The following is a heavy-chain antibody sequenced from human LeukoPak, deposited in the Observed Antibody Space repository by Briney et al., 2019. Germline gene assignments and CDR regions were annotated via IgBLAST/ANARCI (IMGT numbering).Heavy chain of an antibody. CDR1: GGSISSYY. Sequence: SETLSLTCTVSGGSISSYYWSWIRQPPGKGLGWIGYIYYSGSTNYNPSLKSRVTISVDTSKNQFSLKLSSVTAADTTVYYCARRIVGATSWYFDLWGRGTLVTVSS. CDR2: IYYSGST. CDR3: ARRIVGATSWYFDL. D-gene: IGHD1-26*01. V-gene: IGHV4-59*01. J-gene: IGHJ2*01.